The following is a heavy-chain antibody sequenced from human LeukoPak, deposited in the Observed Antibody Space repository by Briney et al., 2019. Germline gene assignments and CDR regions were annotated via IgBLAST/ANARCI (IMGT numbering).Heavy chain of an antibody. Sequence: GSLRLSCAASGFTVSSNYMSWIRQPAGKGLEWIGRKYARGSSNYNPPVQSRVTMSVDTSKNQFSLRLRSVTAADTAVYYCARGRYCSADICTGGDSFDIWGQGTMVSVSP. CDR3: ARGRYCSADICTGGDSFDI. D-gene: IGHD2-15*01. V-gene: IGHV4-4*07. J-gene: IGHJ3*02. CDR2: KYARGSS. CDR1: GFTVSSNY.